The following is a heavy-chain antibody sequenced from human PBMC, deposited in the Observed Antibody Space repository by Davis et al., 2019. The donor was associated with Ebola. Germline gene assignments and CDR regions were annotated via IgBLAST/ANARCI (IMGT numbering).Heavy chain of an antibody. V-gene: IGHV4-34*01. J-gene: IGHJ6*02. CDR2: INHSGST. CDR3: ARGTTVIYYYYYGMDV. CDR1: GGSISNYY. Sequence: SETLSLTCTVSGGSISNYYWSWIRQPPGKGLEWIGEINHSGSTNYNPSLKSRVTISVDTSKNQFSLKLSSVTAADTAVYYCARGTTVIYYYYYGMDVWGQGTTVTVSS. D-gene: IGHD4-17*01.